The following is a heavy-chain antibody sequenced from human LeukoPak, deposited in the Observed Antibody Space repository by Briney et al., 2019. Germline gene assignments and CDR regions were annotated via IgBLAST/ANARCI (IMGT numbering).Heavy chain of an antibody. Sequence: SETLSLTCIVSGGSISTYYWNWIRQPPGKGLEWIGYIYHSGSTNYNPSLQSRVTISVDTSKNQFSLNLNSVTAADTAVYYCARGGAARLHFQNWGQGTLVTVSS. D-gene: IGHD6-6*01. CDR3: ARGGAARLHFQN. J-gene: IGHJ1*01. V-gene: IGHV4-59*01. CDR2: IYHSGST. CDR1: GGSISTYY.